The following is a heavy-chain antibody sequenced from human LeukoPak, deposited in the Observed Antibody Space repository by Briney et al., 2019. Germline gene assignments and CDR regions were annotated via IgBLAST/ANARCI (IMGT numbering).Heavy chain of an antibody. J-gene: IGHJ4*02. CDR1: GYTFSIYG. CDR2: IIPIFGTA. Sequence: GASVKVSCKASGYTFSIYGITWVRQAPGQGLEWMGGIIPIFGTANYAQKFQGRVTITADKSTSTAYMELSSLRSEDTAVYYCARGRGRYYDSSGYLYYWGQGTLVTVSS. D-gene: IGHD3-22*01. CDR3: ARGRGRYYDSSGYLYY. V-gene: IGHV1-69*06.